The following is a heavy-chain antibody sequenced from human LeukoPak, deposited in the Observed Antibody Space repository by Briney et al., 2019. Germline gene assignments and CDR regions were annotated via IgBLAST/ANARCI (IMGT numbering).Heavy chain of an antibody. D-gene: IGHD2/OR15-2a*01. CDR2: INPNSGGT. V-gene: IGHV1-2*02. CDR1: GYTFTGYY. Sequence: ASVTVSCKASGYTFTGYYMHWVRQAPGQGLEWMGWINPNSGGTNYAQKFQGRVTMTRDTSISTAYMELSRLRSDDTAVYYCARGKHLRLGATPKNTRSTRNPLVWFDPWGQGTLVTVSS. J-gene: IGHJ5*02. CDR3: ARGKHLRLGATPKNTRSTRNPLVWFDP.